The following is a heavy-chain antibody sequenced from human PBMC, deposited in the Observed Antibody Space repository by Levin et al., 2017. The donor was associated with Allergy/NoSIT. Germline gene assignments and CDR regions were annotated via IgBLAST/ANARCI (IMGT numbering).Heavy chain of an antibody. CDR1: GFAFNTYT. CDR3: AREIGPFDY. CDR2: ISGSGGGT. Sequence: AASVKVSCAASGFAFNTYTMKWVRQAPGKGLEWVSSISGSGGGTYYADSVKGRFTISRDNSKNTLYLQMNSLRAEDTAVYYCAREIGPFDYWGQGALVTVSS. V-gene: IGHV3-23*01. J-gene: IGHJ4*02. D-gene: IGHD1-26*01.